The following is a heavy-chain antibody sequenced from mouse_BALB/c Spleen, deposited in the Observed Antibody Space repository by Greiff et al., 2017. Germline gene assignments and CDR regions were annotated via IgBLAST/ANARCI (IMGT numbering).Heavy chain of an antibody. J-gene: IGHJ4*01. V-gene: IGHV2-9*02. D-gene: IGHD2-2*01. CDR1: GFSLTSYG. CDR3: ARGGGYDDYAMDY. Sequence: QVQLQQSGPGLVAPSQSLSITCTVSGFSLTSYGVHWVRQPPGKGLEWLGVIWAGGSTNYNSALMSRLNISKDNSKSQVFLKMNSLQTDDTAMYYCARGGGYDDYAMDYWGQGTSVTVSS. CDR2: IWAGGST.